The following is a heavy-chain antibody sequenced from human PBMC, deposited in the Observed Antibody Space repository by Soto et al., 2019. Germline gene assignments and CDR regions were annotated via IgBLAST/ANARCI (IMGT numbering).Heavy chain of an antibody. Sequence: GGSLRLSCAASGFTFSSYAMSWVRQAPGKGLEWVSAISGSGGSTYYADSVEGRFTISRDNSKNTLYLQMNSLRAEDTAVYYCAKVYYYDSSGYYRKYYFDYWGQGTLVTVSS. CDR1: GFTFSSYA. CDR3: AKVYYYDSSGYYRKYYFDY. J-gene: IGHJ4*02. D-gene: IGHD3-22*01. V-gene: IGHV3-23*01. CDR2: ISGSGGST.